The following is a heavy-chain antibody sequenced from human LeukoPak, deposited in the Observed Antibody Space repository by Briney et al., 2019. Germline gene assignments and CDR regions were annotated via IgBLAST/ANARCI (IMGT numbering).Heavy chain of an antibody. CDR3: AKDDDWGRYKH. V-gene: IGHV3-23*01. CDR1: GFSFSSHG. Sequence: GSLRLSCAGSGFSFSSHGMNWVRQAPGKGLEWVSGISPSGDITYYTDSVRGRFTISRDNFKNTLSLRVNSLRAEDTAMYYCAKDDDWGRYKHWGQGTLVTVSS. D-gene: IGHD3-16*01. CDR2: ISPSGDIT. J-gene: IGHJ1*01.